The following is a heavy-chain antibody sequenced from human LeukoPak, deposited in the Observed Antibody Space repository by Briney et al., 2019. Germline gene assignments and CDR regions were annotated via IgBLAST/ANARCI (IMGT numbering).Heavy chain of an antibody. J-gene: IGHJ5*02. V-gene: IGHV1-46*01. CDR1: GYTFTDFS. D-gene: IGHD3-10*01. Sequence: ASVTVSCTTSGYTFTDFSVHWVRQAPGQGLEWMGIINPTGGSAGFAQKFQGRVTMTRDMSTSTFYMELSSLRSEDTAVYYCARGHGSGYTNYFDPWGQGTLVTVSS. CDR3: ARGHGSGYTNYFDP. CDR2: INPTGGSA.